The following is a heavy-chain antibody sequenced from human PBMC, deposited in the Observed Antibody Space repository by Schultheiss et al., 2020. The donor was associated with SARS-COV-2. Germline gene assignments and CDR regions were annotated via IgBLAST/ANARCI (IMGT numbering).Heavy chain of an antibody. D-gene: IGHD1-7*01. V-gene: IGHV3-48*01. CDR2: ISSSSSTI. J-gene: IGHJ3*02. CDR1: GFTFSSYS. CDR3: TTDVPMLGITGTHDAFDI. Sequence: GGSLRLSCAASGFTFSSYSMNWVRQAPGKGLEWVSYISSSSSTIYYADSVKGRFTISRDNAKNSLYLQMNSLKTEDTAVYYCTTDVPMLGITGTHDAFDIWGQGTMVTVSS.